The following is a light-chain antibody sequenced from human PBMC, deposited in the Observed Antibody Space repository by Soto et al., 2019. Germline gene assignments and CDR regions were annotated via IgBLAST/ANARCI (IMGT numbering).Light chain of an antibody. V-gene: IGKV3-15*01. CDR2: GAS. Sequence: EIVMTQSPATLSVSPGERATLSCRASQSVSSNLAWYQQKPGQARRLLIYGASTRPTGIPARFSGSGSGTEFTLTISSLQSEDFALYYCQQYNNWPPLTFGGGTKVEIK. CDR1: QSVSSN. CDR3: QQYNNWPPLT. J-gene: IGKJ4*01.